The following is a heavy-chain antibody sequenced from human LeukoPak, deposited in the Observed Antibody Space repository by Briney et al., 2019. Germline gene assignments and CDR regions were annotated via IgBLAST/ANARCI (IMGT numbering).Heavy chain of an antibody. CDR3: ARQADVPSSIGYFDL. D-gene: IGHD2/OR15-2a*01. J-gene: IGHJ4*02. CDR2: ISHGGST. Sequence: SETLSLTCAVSDYSITNAYYWDWIRQPPGKGLEWIGSISHGGSTHYNASLKSRVTISLEASKNQFSLRLSSVTSADTAVYYCARQADVPSSIGYFDLWGLGVPVTVSS. CDR1: DYSITNAYY. V-gene: IGHV4-38-2*01.